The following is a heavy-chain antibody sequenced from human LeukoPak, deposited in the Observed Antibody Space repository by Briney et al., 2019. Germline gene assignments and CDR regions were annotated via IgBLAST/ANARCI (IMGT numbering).Heavy chain of an antibody. Sequence: PGGSLRLSCAASGFTFSSYAMSWVRQAPGKGLEWVSAISGSGGSTYYADSVKGRFTISRDNSKNTLYLQMNSLRAEDTAVYYCAKATPRLDYYYYGMDVWGQGTTVTVSS. CDR3: AKATPRLDYYYYGMDV. J-gene: IGHJ6*02. CDR1: GFTFSSYA. D-gene: IGHD2-15*01. V-gene: IGHV3-23*01. CDR2: ISGSGGST.